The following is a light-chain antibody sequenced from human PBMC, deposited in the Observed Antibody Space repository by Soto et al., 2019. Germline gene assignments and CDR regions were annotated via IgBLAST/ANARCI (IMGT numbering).Light chain of an antibody. CDR1: QSVSSN. J-gene: IGKJ5*01. CDR3: QQYGYSGT. CDR2: GAS. Sequence: EIVMTQSPATLSVSPVERATLSCRASQSVSSNLAWYQQKPGQAPRLLIYGASTRATGIPARFSGSGSGTEFTLTISSLQSEDFAVYYCQQYGYSGTFGQGTRLEIK. V-gene: IGKV3-15*01.